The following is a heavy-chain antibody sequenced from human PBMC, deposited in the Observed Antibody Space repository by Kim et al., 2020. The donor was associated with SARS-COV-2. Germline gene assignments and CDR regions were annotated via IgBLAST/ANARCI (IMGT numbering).Heavy chain of an antibody. Sequence: LSLTCAASGFTFSSFWMSWVRQAPGKGLEWVANIKEDGSEKYYVDSVKGRFTISRDNAKKSLYLQMNTLRVEDTAVYYCARARGVGATGFDYWGQGTLVTVSS. CDR2: IKEDGSEK. CDR3: ARARGVGATGFDY. J-gene: IGHJ4*02. CDR1: GFTFSSFW. D-gene: IGHD1-26*01. V-gene: IGHV3-7*03.